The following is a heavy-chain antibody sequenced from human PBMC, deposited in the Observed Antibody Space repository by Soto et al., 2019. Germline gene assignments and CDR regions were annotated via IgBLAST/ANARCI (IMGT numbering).Heavy chain of an antibody. D-gene: IGHD5-18*01. CDR3: TKVMVKNWFDP. CDR1: GFTFSSYA. Sequence: EVQLLESGGGLVQPGGSLRLSCGASGFTFSSYAMSWVRQAPGKGLEWVSGISGSGGSTYYADSVKGRFTISRDNSKNTLYLQMNSLIAEETAVYYCTKVMVKNWFDPWGQGTLVTVSS. CDR2: ISGSGGST. J-gene: IGHJ5*02. V-gene: IGHV3-23*01.